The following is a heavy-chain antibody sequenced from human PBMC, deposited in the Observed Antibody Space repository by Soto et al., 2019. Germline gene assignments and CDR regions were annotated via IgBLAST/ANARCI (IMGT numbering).Heavy chain of an antibody. D-gene: IGHD1-26*01. CDR3: AKAIVGATPHYYGMDV. CDR1: GFTFSSYG. J-gene: IGHJ6*02. Sequence: QVQLVESGGGVVQPGRSLRLSCAASGFTFSSYGMHWVRQAPGKGLEWVAVISYDGSNKYYADSVKGRFTISRDNSKNTLYLQMNSLRAEDTAVYYCAKAIVGATPHYYGMDVWGQGTTVTVS. CDR2: ISYDGSNK. V-gene: IGHV3-30*18.